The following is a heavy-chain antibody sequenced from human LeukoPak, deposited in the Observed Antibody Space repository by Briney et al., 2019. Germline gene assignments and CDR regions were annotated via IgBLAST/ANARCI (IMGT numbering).Heavy chain of an antibody. Sequence: GGSLRLSCAASGFTFSSYSMNWVRQAPGKGLEWVSYISSSSSTIYYADSVKGRFTISRDNAKNSLYLQMNSLRAEDTAVYYRARDLSRFSGWPIFDYWGQGTLVTVSS. CDR2: ISSSSSTI. CDR1: GFTFSSYS. CDR3: ARDLSRFSGWPIFDY. V-gene: IGHV3-48*04. D-gene: IGHD6-19*01. J-gene: IGHJ4*02.